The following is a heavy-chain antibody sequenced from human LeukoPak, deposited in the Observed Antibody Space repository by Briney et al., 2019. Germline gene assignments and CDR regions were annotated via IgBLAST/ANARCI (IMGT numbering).Heavy chain of an antibody. V-gene: IGHV1-69*13. D-gene: IGHD6-13*01. CDR3: ARDPEVAAAGTLNWFDT. Sequence: ASVKVSCKASGGTFSSYAISWVRQAPGQGLEWMGGIIPIFGTANYAQKFQGRVTITADGSTSTAYMELSSLRSEDTAVYYCARDPEVAAAGTLNWFDTWGQGTLVTVSS. J-gene: IGHJ5*02. CDR2: IIPIFGTA. CDR1: GGTFSSYA.